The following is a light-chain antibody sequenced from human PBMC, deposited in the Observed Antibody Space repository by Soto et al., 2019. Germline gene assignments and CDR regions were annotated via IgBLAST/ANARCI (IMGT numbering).Light chain of an antibody. V-gene: IGLV2-14*01. Sequence: QPVLTQPASVSGSPGQSITISCTGTDSDVGHYNYVSWYQQHPGKAPKLMIFEVSSRPSGVSNRFSGSKSGSTASLTISGLQAEDEADYYCSSYTTSSTVWAFGGGTKLTVL. CDR2: EVS. CDR3: SSYTTSSTVWA. CDR1: DSDVGHYNY. J-gene: IGLJ3*02.